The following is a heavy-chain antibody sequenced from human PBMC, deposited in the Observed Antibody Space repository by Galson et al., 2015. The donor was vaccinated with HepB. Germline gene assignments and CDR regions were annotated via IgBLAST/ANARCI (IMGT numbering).Heavy chain of an antibody. CDR1: GFTFSSYA. Sequence: SLRLSCAASGFTFSSYAMHWVRQAPGKGLEWVAVISYDGSNKYYADSAKGRFTISRDNSKNTLYLQMNSLRAEDTAVYYCARDWYYYDSSGFGNGVLGRSYGMDVWGQGTTVTVSS. D-gene: IGHD3-22*01. V-gene: IGHV3-30*04. CDR3: ARDWYYYDSSGFGNGVLGRSYGMDV. J-gene: IGHJ6*02. CDR2: ISYDGSNK.